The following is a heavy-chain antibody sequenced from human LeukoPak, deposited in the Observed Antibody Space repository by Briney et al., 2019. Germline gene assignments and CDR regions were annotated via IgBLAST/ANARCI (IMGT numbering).Heavy chain of an antibody. CDR1: GFTFSSYW. D-gene: IGHD3-10*01. CDR3: ARAGGLLWFGEFFDY. V-gene: IGHV3-7*01. Sequence: GGSLRLSCAASGFTFSSYWMSWVRQAPGKGLEWVANIKQDGSEKYYVDSVKGRFTISRDNAKNSLYLQMNSLRAEDTAVYYCARAGGLLWFGEFFDYWGQGTLVTVSS. J-gene: IGHJ4*02. CDR2: IKQDGSEK.